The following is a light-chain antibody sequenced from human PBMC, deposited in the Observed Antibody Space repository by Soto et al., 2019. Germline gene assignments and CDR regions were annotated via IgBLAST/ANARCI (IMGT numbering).Light chain of an antibody. CDR3: QQRSNWPLT. V-gene: IGKV3-11*01. J-gene: IGKJ4*01. CDR2: DAS. Sequence: EIVLTQSPATLSLSPGERATLSCRASQSVSSYVAWYQSKLGRAPRLLMYDASNRVIGIPARFSGSGAGTSFTLTISSLEPEDFAVYYWQQRSNWPLTCGGGTTVEI. CDR1: QSVSSY.